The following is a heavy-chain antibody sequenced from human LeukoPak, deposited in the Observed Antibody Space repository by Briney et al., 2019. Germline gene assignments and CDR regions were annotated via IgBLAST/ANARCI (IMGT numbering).Heavy chain of an antibody. Sequence: ETLSLTCTVSGGSISSYYWSWIRQPPGKGLEWIGFIYYSGSTNYNPSLKIRVTISVDTSKNQFSLRLNSVTAADTAVYYCARDVSAGRWVFDYWGQGTLVTVSS. CDR2: IYYSGST. J-gene: IGHJ4*02. V-gene: IGHV4-59*01. D-gene: IGHD1-26*01. CDR3: ARDVSAGRWVFDY. CDR1: GGSISSYY.